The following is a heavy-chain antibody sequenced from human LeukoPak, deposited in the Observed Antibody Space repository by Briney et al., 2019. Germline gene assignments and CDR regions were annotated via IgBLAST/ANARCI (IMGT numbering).Heavy chain of an antibody. J-gene: IGHJ3*02. D-gene: IGHD2-15*01. CDR2: ISRSGGST. Sequence: GGSLRLSCAASGFTFSSYAMSWVRQAPGKGLEWVSAISRSGGSTYYADSVKGRFTISRDNSKNTLYLQMNSLRAEDTAVYYCAKGGRWFNAFDIWGQGTMVTVSS. CDR3: AKGGRWFNAFDI. CDR1: GFTFSSYA. V-gene: IGHV3-23*01.